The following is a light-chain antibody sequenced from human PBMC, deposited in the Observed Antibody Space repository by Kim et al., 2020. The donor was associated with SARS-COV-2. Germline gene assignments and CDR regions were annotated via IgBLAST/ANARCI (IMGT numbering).Light chain of an antibody. Sequence: DIQLTQSPSFLSASVGDRVTITCRASQGISSYLAWYQQKPGKAPKLLIYAASTLQSGVPSRFSGSGSGTEFTLTISSLQPEDFATYYSQQLKSYPPSFGQGTKLEI. CDR2: AAS. CDR3: QQLKSYPPS. J-gene: IGKJ2*03. V-gene: IGKV1-9*01. CDR1: QGISSY.